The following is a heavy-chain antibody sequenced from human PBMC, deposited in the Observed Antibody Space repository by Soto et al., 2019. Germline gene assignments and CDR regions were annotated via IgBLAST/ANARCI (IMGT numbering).Heavy chain of an antibody. CDR1: GFTFSSYW. V-gene: IGHV3-74*01. CDR3: ARDQGWYYDFWSGYPMDV. Sequence: GSLRLSCAASGFTFSSYWMHWVRQAPGKGLVWVSRINSDGSSTSYADSVKGRFTISRDNAKNTLYLQMNSLRAEDTAVYYCARDQGWYYDFWSGYPMDVWGQGTTVTVSS. D-gene: IGHD3-3*01. CDR2: INSDGSST. J-gene: IGHJ6*02.